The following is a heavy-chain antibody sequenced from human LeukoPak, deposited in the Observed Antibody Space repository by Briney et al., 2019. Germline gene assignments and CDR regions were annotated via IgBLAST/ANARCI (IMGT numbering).Heavy chain of an antibody. Sequence: TSETLSLTCAVYGGSFSGYYWSWIRQPPGKGLEWIGEINHSGSTNYNPSLKSRVTISVDTSKNQFSLKLSSVTAADTAVYYCARGLFRWELRGIDYWGQGTLVTVSS. CDR1: GGSFSGYY. V-gene: IGHV4-34*01. CDR2: INHSGST. J-gene: IGHJ4*02. D-gene: IGHD1-26*01. CDR3: ARGLFRWELRGIDY.